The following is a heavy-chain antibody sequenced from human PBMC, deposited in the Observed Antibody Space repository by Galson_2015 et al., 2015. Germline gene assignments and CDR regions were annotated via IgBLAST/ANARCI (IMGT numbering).Heavy chain of an antibody. CDR2: IYYNGQT. V-gene: IGHV4-39*01. Sequence: SETLSLTCSVSGGSISSRSYYWGWVRQPPGKGLEWIGNIYYNGQTYYNPSLKSRVTISADASENQFSLNLTSVTDADTALYHCVTQRARGIDWFDPWGQGTPVTVSS. CDR3: VTQRARGIDWFDP. CDR1: GGSISSRSYY. J-gene: IGHJ5*02. D-gene: IGHD3-10*01.